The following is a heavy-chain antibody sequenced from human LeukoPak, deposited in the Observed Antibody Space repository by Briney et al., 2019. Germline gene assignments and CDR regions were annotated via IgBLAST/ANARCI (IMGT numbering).Heavy chain of an antibody. Sequence: WETLSLTCTASGGSISSSDYYWGWIRQPPGKGLEWIGSINYSGSTYYNPSLKSRVTISIDTSKNQFSLKLSSVTAADTAVYYCARANWNYYYYYYMDVWGKGTTVTVSS. CDR2: INYSGST. V-gene: IGHV4-39*07. CDR3: ARANWNYYYYYYMDV. J-gene: IGHJ6*03. D-gene: IGHD1-20*01. CDR1: GGSISSSDYY.